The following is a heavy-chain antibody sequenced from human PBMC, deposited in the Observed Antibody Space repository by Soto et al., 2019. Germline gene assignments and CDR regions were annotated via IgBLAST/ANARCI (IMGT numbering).Heavy chain of an antibody. CDR2: ISGSGDST. Sequence: EVQLLESGGGLVQPGGSLRLSCAASGFTFSSYAMNWVRQAPGKGLEWVSVISGSGDSTYYADSVKGRFAISRDNSKNTLYLQMTGLRAEDKAVYYCARRNSGWYFDLWGRGTLVTVSS. CDR3: ARRNSGWYFDL. J-gene: IGHJ2*01. D-gene: IGHD4-4*01. V-gene: IGHV3-23*01. CDR1: GFTFSSYA.